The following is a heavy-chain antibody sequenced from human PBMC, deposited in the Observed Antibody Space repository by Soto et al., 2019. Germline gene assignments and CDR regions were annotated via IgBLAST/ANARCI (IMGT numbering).Heavy chain of an antibody. CDR1: GGSISSGGYY. CDR3: ARQEPCGGDCFQNWFDP. V-gene: IGHV4-31*03. CDR2: IYYSGST. Sequence: QVQLQESGPGLVKPSQTLSLTCTVSGGSISSGGYYWSWIRQHPGKGLEWIGYIYYSGSTYYNPSLKIRVTISVDTSKNQFSLKLSSVTAADTAVYYCARQEPCGGDCFQNWFDPWGQGTLVTVSS. D-gene: IGHD2-21*02. J-gene: IGHJ5*02.